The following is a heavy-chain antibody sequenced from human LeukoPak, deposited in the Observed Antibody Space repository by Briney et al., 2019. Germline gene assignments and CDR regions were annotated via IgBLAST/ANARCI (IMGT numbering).Heavy chain of an antibody. V-gene: IGHV5-51*01. Sequence: GESLKISCKGSGYSFTSYWIGRVRQMPGKGLEWMGIIYPGDSDTRYSPSFQGQVTISADKSISTAYLQWSSLKASDTAMYYCARTVGDIVAPQYYFDYWGQGTLVTVSS. CDR1: GYSFTSYW. D-gene: IGHD5-12*01. CDR2: IYPGDSDT. CDR3: ARTVGDIVAPQYYFDY. J-gene: IGHJ4*02.